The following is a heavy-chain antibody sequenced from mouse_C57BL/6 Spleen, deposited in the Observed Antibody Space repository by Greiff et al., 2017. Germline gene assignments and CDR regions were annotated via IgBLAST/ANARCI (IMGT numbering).Heavy chain of an antibody. CDR1: GYTFTDYN. CDR3: ARIGTTVYFDY. V-gene: IGHV1-22*01. CDR2: INPNNGGT. Sequence: VQLKESGPELVKPGASVKMSCKASGYTFTDYNMHWVKQSHGKSLEWIGYINPNNGGTSYNQKFKGKATLTVNKSSSTAYMELRSLTSEDSAVYYCARIGTTVYFDYWGQGTTLTVSS. J-gene: IGHJ2*01. D-gene: IGHD1-1*01.